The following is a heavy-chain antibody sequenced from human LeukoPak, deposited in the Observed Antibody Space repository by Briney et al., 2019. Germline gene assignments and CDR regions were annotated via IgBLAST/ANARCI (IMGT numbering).Heavy chain of an antibody. CDR1: GGTFSSYA. CDR2: IIPIFGTA. J-gene: IGHJ6*02. D-gene: IGHD3-22*01. CDR3: ASRRYDSSGYQTQYYYGMDV. Sequence: GASVKVSCKASGGTFSSYAISWVRQAPGQGLEWMGGIIPIFGTANYAQKFQGRVTITADESTSTAYVELSSLRSEDTAVYYCASRRYDSSGYQTQYYYGMDVWGQGTTVTVSS. V-gene: IGHV1-69*13.